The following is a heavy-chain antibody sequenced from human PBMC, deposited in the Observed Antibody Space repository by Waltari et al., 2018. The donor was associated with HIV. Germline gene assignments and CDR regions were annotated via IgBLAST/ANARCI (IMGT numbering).Heavy chain of an antibody. CDR2: INQSGST. Sequence: QVQLQQWGAGLLKPSETLSLTCAVYGGSFNGYYWNWIRQSPGKGVEWIGEINQSGSTKYNPSLKSRVIISVDTSKSQFSRKVTSVTAADIGIYYCARGSYDSTGYHYPAYGLDVWGRGTTVTVSS. V-gene: IGHV4-34*01. D-gene: IGHD3-22*01. CDR1: GGSFNGYY. CDR3: ARGSYDSTGYHYPAYGLDV. J-gene: IGHJ6*02.